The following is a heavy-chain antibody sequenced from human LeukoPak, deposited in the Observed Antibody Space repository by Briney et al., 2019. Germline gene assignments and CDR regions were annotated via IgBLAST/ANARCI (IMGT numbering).Heavy chain of an antibody. CDR3: ARGGLRNWYFDL. J-gene: IGHJ2*01. D-gene: IGHD5-12*01. CDR2: LNSVGTNT. CDR1: GFTFSSYW. Sequence: GGSLRLSCAASGFTFSSYWMHWVRQAPGKGLVWVSRLNSVGTNTYHADSVKGRVTISRDNAKNTVYLEMNSLRAEDTAVYYCARGGLRNWYFDLWGRGTLVTVSS. V-gene: IGHV3-74*01.